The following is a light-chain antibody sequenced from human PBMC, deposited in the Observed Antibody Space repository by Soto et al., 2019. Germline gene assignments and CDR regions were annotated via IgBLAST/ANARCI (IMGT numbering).Light chain of an antibody. Sequence: THSPATLSVSPGERATLSCRASQSVNSKLAWYQQKPGQAPRLLIYAASTRATGIPARFSGSGSGTEFTLTISSLQSEDFAVYYCQQYKNWPWTFGQGTKVDIK. CDR2: AAS. V-gene: IGKV3-15*01. CDR1: QSVNSK. J-gene: IGKJ1*01. CDR3: QQYKNWPWT.